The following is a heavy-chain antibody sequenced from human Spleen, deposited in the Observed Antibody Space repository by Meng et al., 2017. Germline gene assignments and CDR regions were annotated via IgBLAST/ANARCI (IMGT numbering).Heavy chain of an antibody. V-gene: IGHV3-15*01. J-gene: IGHJ4*02. CDR2: IKSETDGGTV. Sequence: GGSLRLSCAAAGFTFSNAWMNWVRQAPGKGLEWVGRIKSETDGGTVDYAAPVKGRFTISRDDSKNTLFLQMNSLKTEDTAVYYCTRGSAYYYDSSGDRNDYWGQGTLVTVSS. CDR1: GFTFSNAW. CDR3: TRGSAYYYDSSGDRNDY. D-gene: IGHD3-22*01.